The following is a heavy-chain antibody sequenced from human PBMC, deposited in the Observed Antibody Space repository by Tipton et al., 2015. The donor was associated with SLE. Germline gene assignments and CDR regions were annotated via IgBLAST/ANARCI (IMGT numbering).Heavy chain of an antibody. V-gene: IGHV4-34*01. J-gene: IGHJ4*02. Sequence: TLSLTCAVYGGSFSGYYWSWIRQPPGKGLEWIGEINHSGRTNYNPSLKSRVTISVDTSKNQFSLKLSSVTAADTAVYYCARHSRGRGGATPFDYWGQGTLVTVSS. CDR3: ARHSRGRGGATPFDY. D-gene: IGHD1-26*01. CDR2: INHSGRT. CDR1: GGSFSGYY.